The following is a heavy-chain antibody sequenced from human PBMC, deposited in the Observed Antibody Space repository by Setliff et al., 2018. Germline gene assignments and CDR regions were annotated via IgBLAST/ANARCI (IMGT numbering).Heavy chain of an antibody. J-gene: IGHJ5*01. CDR3: ARDRGGTNPWFDF. Sequence: GGSLRLSCAASGFHFSDHAMHWVRQAPGKGLEWVAVIWDDGGNKYHADSVKGRFTISRDKSKNTLYLHLSSLRVEDTATYYCARDRGGTNPWFDFWGQGTQVTVSS. V-gene: IGHV3-33*08. D-gene: IGHD3-10*01. CDR1: GFHFSDHA. CDR2: IWDDGGNK.